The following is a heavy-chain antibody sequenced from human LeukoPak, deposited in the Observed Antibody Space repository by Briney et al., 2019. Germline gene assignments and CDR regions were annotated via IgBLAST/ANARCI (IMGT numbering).Heavy chain of an antibody. J-gene: IGHJ4*02. CDR1: GFIFSHYG. CDR3: AKDGNWARFED. Sequence: GRSLRLSCAASGFIFSHYGMNWVRQAPGKGLEWVSGITSRSTTYYADSVKGRFTISRDNSKNMVWLQINSPTAEDTAIYYCAKDGNWARFEDWGQGTLVTVSS. V-gene: IGHV3-23*01. CDR2: ITSRSTT. D-gene: IGHD7-27*01.